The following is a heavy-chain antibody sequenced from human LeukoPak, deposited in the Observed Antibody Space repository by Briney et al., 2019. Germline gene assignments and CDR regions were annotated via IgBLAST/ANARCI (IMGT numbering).Heavy chain of an antibody. CDR3: ARRWMSSSSRFDP. CDR2: INPNSGGT. D-gene: IGHD6-6*01. J-gene: IGHJ5*02. Sequence: ASVKVSCKASGYTFTSYAMNWVRQAPGQGLEWMGWINPNSGGTNYAQKFQGRVTVTRDTSISTAYMELSRLRSDDTAVYYCARRWMSSSSRFDPWGQGTLVTVSS. CDR1: GYTFTSYA. V-gene: IGHV1-2*02.